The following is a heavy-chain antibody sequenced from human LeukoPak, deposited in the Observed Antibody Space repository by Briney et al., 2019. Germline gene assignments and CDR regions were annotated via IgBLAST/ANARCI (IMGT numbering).Heavy chain of an antibody. D-gene: IGHD2-2*01. CDR2: IIPIFGTA. J-gene: IGHJ4*01. V-gene: IGHV1-69*13. CDR3: ARTLGYCSSTSCYWVY. CDR1: GGTFSSYA. Sequence: SVKVSCKASGGTFSSYAISWVRQAPGQGLEWMGGIIPIFGTANYAQKFQGRVTITADESTSTAYMELSSLRSEDTAVYYCARTLGYCSSTSCYWVYWGQEPWSPSPQ.